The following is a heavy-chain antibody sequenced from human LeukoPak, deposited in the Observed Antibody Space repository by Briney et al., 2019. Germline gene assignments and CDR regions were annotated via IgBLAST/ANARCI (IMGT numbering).Heavy chain of an antibody. V-gene: IGHV1-2*02. Sequence: ASVSVSFMHSVYTFTGHYMHWVRPAPGQGREWMGWINPNSGATNYAQKFQGRVTMTRDTSISAAYVEVSGLTSDDTAVYYCARRAVDDLDHWGQGTLVTVSS. J-gene: IGHJ4*02. CDR3: ARRAVDDLDH. CDR2: INPNSGAT. D-gene: IGHD2-2*01. CDR1: VYTFTGHY.